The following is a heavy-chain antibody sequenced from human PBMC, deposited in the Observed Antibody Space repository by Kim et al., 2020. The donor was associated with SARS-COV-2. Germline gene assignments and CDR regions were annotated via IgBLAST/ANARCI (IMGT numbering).Heavy chain of an antibody. CDR1: GYTFTRYA. Sequence: ASVKVSCKASGYTFTRYATHWVRQAPGQSLEWMGWINAGNGNTRYSQRFQDRVTFTRDTSASTAYMELSSLKSEDTAVYDFARDGVAGNSERWLDPWGQG. CDR3: ARDGVAGNSERWLDP. D-gene: IGHD6-13*01. CDR2: INAGNGNT. V-gene: IGHV1-3*01. J-gene: IGHJ5*02.